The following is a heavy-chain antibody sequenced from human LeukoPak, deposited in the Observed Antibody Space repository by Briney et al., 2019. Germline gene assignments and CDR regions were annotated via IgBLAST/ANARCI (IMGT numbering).Heavy chain of an antibody. CDR3: ARLTKSAGYTKYFQN. CDR1: GGSFSGYY. Sequence: SETLSLTCAVYGGSFSGYYWSWIRQPPGKGLEWIGEINHSGSTNYNPSLKSRVTISVDTSKNQFSLKLSSVTAADTAVYYCARLTKSAGYTKYFQNWGQGTLVTVSS. CDR2: INHSGST. J-gene: IGHJ1*01. D-gene: IGHD6-13*01. V-gene: IGHV4-34*01.